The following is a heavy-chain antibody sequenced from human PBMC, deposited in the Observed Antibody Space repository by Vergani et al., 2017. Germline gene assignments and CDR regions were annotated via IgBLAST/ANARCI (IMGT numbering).Heavy chain of an antibody. J-gene: IGHJ4*02. V-gene: IGHV1-46*03. CDR1: GYSFTSFY. CDR3: ARGSRDGYNSFDH. Sequence: QVKLVESGAEVTKPGASVKVSCKASGYSFTSFYMHWVRQAPGQGLEWMGVINPSGVSTTYAQKFQGRVTLTRDTSTSTVYMGLSSLRFEDTAVYYCARGSRDGYNSFDHWGQGTLVTVSS. CDR2: INPSGVST. D-gene: IGHD5-24*01.